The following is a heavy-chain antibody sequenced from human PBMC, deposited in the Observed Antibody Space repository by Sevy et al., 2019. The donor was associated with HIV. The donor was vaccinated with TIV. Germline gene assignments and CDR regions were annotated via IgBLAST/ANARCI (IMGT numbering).Heavy chain of an antibody. CDR1: GFSFSSYG. J-gene: IGHJ4*02. Sequence: GGSLRLSCAASGFSFSSYGMHWVRQAPGKGLEWVAVIWYDGNNKHYADSVKGRFTISRDNSENRLYLQMNSLRAEDTAVYYCARASPGYNWNYLGHFDYWDQGTLVTVSS. D-gene: IGHD1-7*01. CDR3: ARASPGYNWNYLGHFDY. V-gene: IGHV3-33*01. CDR2: IWYDGNNK.